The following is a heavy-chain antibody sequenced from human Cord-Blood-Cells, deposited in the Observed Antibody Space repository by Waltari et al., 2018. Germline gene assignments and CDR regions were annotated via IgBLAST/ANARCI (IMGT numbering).Heavy chain of an antibody. J-gene: IGHJ6*02. Sequence: QVQLVQSGAEVKKPGASVKVSCKASGYTFTSYGISWVRQAPGQGLEWMGWISAYNGNTNYAQKLQGRVTLTTDTATSTAYMELRSLRSDDTAVYYCARDHHSIVGAPQTGYYYYYYGMDVWGQGTTVTVSS. V-gene: IGHV1-18*01. CDR3: ARDHHSIVGAPQTGYYYYYYGMDV. D-gene: IGHD1-26*01. CDR1: GYTFTSYG. CDR2: ISAYNGNT.